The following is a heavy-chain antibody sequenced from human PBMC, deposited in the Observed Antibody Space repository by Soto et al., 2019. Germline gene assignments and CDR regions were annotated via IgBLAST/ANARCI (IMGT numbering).Heavy chain of an antibody. CDR1: GFTFSIYA. Sequence: GGSLRLSCTASGFTFSIYAMSWVRQAPGKGLEWVSGVSGSGGRTHYADSVKGRFTISRDNSKNTLYLQMNGLRAEDTAVYYCAKDGGVDSSTAPTYWGQGTLVTVSS. D-gene: IGHD3-3*01. V-gene: IGHV3-23*01. J-gene: IGHJ4*02. CDR3: AKDGGVDSSTAPTY. CDR2: VSGSGGRT.